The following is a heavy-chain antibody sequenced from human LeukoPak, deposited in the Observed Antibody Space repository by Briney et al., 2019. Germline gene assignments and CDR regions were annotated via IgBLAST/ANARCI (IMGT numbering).Heavy chain of an antibody. Sequence: SESLSLTCAVYGGSFSGYYWSWVRQPPGKGLEWIGEINHSGSTTYYPSLKSRVTISVDTSKSQFSLKLSSVTAADTAVYYCARRGWPYYYDSTGKKSWFDPWGQGTLVTVSS. CDR1: GGSFSGYY. J-gene: IGHJ5*02. D-gene: IGHD3-22*01. CDR3: ARRGWPYYYDSTGKKSWFDP. CDR2: INHSGST. V-gene: IGHV4-34*01.